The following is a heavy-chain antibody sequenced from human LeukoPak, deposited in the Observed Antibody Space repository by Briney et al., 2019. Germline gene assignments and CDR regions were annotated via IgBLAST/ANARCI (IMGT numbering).Heavy chain of an antibody. V-gene: IGHV4-61*02. Sequence: SQTLPLTCTVSGGSISSGSYYWSWIRQPAGKGLEWIGRIYTSGSTNYNPSLKSRVTISVDTSKNQFSLKLSSVTAADTAVYYCARQGSSSWYKAFDIRGQGTMVTVSS. CDR2: IYTSGST. CDR3: ARQGSSSWYKAFDI. J-gene: IGHJ3*02. D-gene: IGHD6-13*01. CDR1: GGSISSGSYY.